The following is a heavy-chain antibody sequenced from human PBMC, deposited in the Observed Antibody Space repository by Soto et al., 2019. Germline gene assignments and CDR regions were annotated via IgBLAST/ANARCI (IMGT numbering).Heavy chain of an antibody. J-gene: IGHJ6*02. Sequence: PSETLSLTCTVSGDSVTSASDYWSWIRQPPGKGLEWIGYIYYSGSADYNPSLGSRVTISIDTSKNQFSLKLTSVTAADTAVYYCARGVGFGYYYYHMDLWGQGTTVTVSS. D-gene: IGHD3-10*01. CDR2: IYYSGSA. CDR3: ARGVGFGYYYYHMDL. CDR1: GDSVTSASDY. V-gene: IGHV4-61*01.